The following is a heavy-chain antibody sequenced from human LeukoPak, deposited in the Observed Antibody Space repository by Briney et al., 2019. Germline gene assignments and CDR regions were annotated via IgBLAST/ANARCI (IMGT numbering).Heavy chain of an antibody. V-gene: IGHV4-59*01. CDR2: IYYIGST. D-gene: IGHD2-15*01. CDR3: ARDGYCSGGSCKGGLDY. Sequence: PSETLSLTCTVSGGSITSYYWSWIRQPPGKGLEWIGYIYYIGSTNYNPSLKSRVTISVDTSKNQFSLKLSSVTAADTAVYYCARDGYCSGGSCKGGLDYWGQGTLVTVSS. CDR1: GGSITSYY. J-gene: IGHJ4*02.